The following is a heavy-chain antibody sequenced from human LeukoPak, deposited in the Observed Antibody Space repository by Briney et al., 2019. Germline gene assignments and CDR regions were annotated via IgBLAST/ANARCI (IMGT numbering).Heavy chain of an antibody. Sequence: PSETLSLTCSVSGGSISSGYYYWRWIRQHPGRGLEWIGYIFYSGSTYYNPSLKSRLIISADTSQNQFSLRLTSVTAADTAVYYCARGKMTDAGTFMDFDPWGQGTLVTVSS. CDR2: IFYSGST. J-gene: IGHJ5*02. CDR3: ARGKMTDAGTFMDFDP. CDR1: GGSISSGYYY. V-gene: IGHV4-31*03. D-gene: IGHD6-13*01.